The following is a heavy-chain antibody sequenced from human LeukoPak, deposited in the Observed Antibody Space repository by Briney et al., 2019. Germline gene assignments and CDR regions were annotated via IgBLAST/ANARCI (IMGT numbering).Heavy chain of an antibody. CDR3: TRAMDV. CDR2: IKQDGSEK. J-gene: IGHJ6*02. CDR1: GFTFSNYW. V-gene: IGHV3-7*04. Sequence: GGSLRLSCAASGFTFSNYWMHWVRQAPGKGLEWVAIIKQDGSEKYSVHSVKGRFTISRDNAKNSLYLQMNSLRAEDTAVYYCTRAMDVWGQGTTVTVSS.